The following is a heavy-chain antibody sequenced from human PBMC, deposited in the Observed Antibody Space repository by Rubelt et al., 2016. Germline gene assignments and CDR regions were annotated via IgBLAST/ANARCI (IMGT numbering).Heavy chain of an antibody. V-gene: IGHV1-18*01. D-gene: IGHD6-13*01. CDR1: GYTFTTYG. Sequence: QVQLVQSGAEVKKPGASVKVSCKASGYTFTTYGINWVRQAPGQGLEWMGWISAYNGKTDYAQNVQGSVTLTTATSSSTAYMELRSLRSDDTAVYYCARAQQLSHYYSYGLDVWGQGATVTVSS. CDR2: ISAYNGKT. CDR3: ARAQQLSHYYSYGLDV. J-gene: IGHJ6*02.